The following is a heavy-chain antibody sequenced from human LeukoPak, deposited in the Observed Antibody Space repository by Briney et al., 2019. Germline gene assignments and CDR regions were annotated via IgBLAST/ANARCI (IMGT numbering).Heavy chain of an antibody. J-gene: IGHJ2*01. Sequence: SGGSLRLSCAASGFTFSSYAMSWVRQAPGKGLEWGSGISGSGGKTYCADSVKGRFTISRDNFKNTLYLQMNSLRAEDTAVYYCAKDWTGTKPFDLWGRGTLVTVSS. V-gene: IGHV3-23*01. D-gene: IGHD3/OR15-3a*01. CDR3: AKDWTGTKPFDL. CDR2: ISGSGGKT. CDR1: GFTFSSYA.